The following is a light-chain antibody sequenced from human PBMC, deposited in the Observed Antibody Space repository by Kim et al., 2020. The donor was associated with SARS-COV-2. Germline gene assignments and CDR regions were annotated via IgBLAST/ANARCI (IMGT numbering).Light chain of an antibody. V-gene: IGKV1-39*01. Sequence: ASVGDTVNITCRASQTITNYLNWYQHKLGKAPNLLIYAASTLQSGVPSRFSGSGSGTDFSLTISSLQSQDFATYYCQQTYISPYSFGQGTKVDIK. J-gene: IGKJ2*03. CDR1: QTITNY. CDR2: AAS. CDR3: QQTYISPYS.